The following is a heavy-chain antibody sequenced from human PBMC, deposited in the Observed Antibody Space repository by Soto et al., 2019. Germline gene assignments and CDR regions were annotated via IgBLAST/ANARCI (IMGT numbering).Heavy chain of an antibody. J-gene: IGHJ3*02. CDR3: ARPSNHDILTGDAFDI. V-gene: IGHV5-51*01. CDR1: GYSFTSYW. CDR2: IYPGDSDT. D-gene: IGHD3-9*01. Sequence: GESLKISCKGSGYSFTSYWIGWVRQMPGKGLEWMGIIYPGDSDTRYSPSFQGQVTISADKSISTAYLQWSSLKASDTAMYYCARPSNHDILTGDAFDIWGQGTMVTVSS.